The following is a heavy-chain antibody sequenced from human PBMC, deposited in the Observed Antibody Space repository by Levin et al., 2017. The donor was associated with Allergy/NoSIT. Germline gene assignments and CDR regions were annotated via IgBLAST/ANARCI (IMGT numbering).Heavy chain of an antibody. V-gene: IGHV3-30*03. CDR2: VLYDGSDK. CDR3: ARGVGGPPKRYWFDP. D-gene: IGHD3-10*01. CDR1: GFTFSSYG. Sequence: LSLTCAASGFTFSSYGMHWVRQAPGKGLEWVAVVLYDGSDKYYADSVKGRFTIARDNSKNTLYLQMNSLRAEDTAVYYCARGVGGPPKRYWFDPWGQGTLVTVSS. J-gene: IGHJ5*02.